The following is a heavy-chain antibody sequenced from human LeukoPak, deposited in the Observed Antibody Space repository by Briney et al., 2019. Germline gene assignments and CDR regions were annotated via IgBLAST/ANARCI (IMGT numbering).Heavy chain of an antibody. CDR1: GFIFSSYE. V-gene: IGHV3-48*03. D-gene: IGHD2-21*02. CDR3: ARDASAEGDRHDY. CDR2: ISSSGTTK. Sequence: GGSLRLSCAASGFIFSSYEMNWVRQAPGKGLEWVSYISSSGTTKHYADSVKGRFTISRDNAENSLYLQMNSLRAEDTAVYYCARDASAEGDRHDYWGQGTLVTVSS. J-gene: IGHJ4*02.